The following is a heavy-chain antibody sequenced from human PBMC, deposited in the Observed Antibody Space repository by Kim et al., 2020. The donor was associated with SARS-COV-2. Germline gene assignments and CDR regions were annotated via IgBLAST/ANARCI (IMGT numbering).Heavy chain of an antibody. J-gene: IGHJ5*02. CDR2: FDPEDGET. Sequence: ASVKVSCKVSGYTLTELSMHWVRQAPGKGLEWMGGFDPEDGETIYAQKFQGRVTMTEDTSTDTAYMELSSLRSEDTAVYYCATDRNVPVGMYYYDSSGYLAWGQGTLVTVSS. CDR1: GYTLTELS. V-gene: IGHV1-24*01. CDR3: ATDRNVPVGMYYYDSSGYLA. D-gene: IGHD3-22*01.